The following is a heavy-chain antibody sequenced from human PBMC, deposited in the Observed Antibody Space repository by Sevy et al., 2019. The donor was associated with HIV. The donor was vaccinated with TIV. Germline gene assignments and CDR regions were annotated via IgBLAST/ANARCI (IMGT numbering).Heavy chain of an antibody. CDR1: GFTFSDYY. D-gene: IGHD6-13*01. CDR2: ISSSGSTI. V-gene: IGHV3-11*01. J-gene: IGHJ4*02. CDR3: ARDQSIAAAGTRGDY. Sequence: GGSLRLSCAASGFTFSDYYMSWIRQAPGKGLEWVSYISSSGSTIYYADPVKGRFTISRDNAKNSLYLQMNSLRAEDTAVYYCARDQSIAAAGTRGDYWGQGTLVTVSS.